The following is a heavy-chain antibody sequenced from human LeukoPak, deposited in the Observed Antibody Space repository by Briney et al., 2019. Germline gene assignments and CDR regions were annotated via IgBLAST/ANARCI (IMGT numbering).Heavy chain of an antibody. D-gene: IGHD5-12*01. CDR1: GGSFSGYY. CDR2: INHSGST. J-gene: IGHJ4*02. V-gene: IGHV4-34*01. CDR3: ARGYGYSGYGPFFY. Sequence: KASETLSLTCAVYGGSFSGYYWSWIRQPPGKGLEWIGEINHSGSTNYNPSLKSRVTISVDTSKNQFSLKLSSVTAADTAVYYCARGYGYSGYGPFFYWGQGTLVTVSS.